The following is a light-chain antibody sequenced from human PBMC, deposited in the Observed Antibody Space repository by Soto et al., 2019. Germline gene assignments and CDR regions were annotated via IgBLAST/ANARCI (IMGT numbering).Light chain of an antibody. J-gene: IGKJ1*01. Sequence: VLTQSPGTLSFSPGERSTLSSSPTQTVSSSDLAWSQQKPGQAPRLLIYDASSRAAGIPDRFGGSGSGTDFTLTISSLEPEDFAFYYCQQYGSSPETFGQGTKVDIK. CDR2: DAS. CDR3: QQYGSSPET. V-gene: IGKV3-20*01. CDR1: QTVSSSD.